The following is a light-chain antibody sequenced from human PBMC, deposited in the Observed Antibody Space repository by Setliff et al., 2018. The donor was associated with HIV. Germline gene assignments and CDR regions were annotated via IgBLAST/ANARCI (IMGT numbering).Light chain of an antibody. Sequence: QSALAQPASVSGSPGQSITISCTGTSSDVGGYNYVSWYQQHSGKAPKLLIFGVSNRPSGVSDRFSGSKSGNTASLTISGLQAEDEADYYCSSYPTSSTLYYVFGPGTKVTVL. CDR3: SSYPTSSTLYYV. V-gene: IGLV2-14*01. J-gene: IGLJ1*01. CDR1: SSDVGGYNY. CDR2: GVS.